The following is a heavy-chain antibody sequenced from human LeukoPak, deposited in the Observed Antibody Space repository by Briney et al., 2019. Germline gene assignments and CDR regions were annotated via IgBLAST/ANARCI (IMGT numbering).Heavy chain of an antibody. CDR3: AKDLEWELDWVYFDY. D-gene: IGHD1-26*01. V-gene: IGHV3-23*01. CDR1: GFTFSSYA. J-gene: IGHJ4*02. CDR2: ISGSGGST. Sequence: PGGSLRLSCAASGFTFSSYAMSWVRQAPGKGLEWVSAISGSGGSTYYRDSVKGRFTISRDNSKNTLYLQMNSLRAEDTAVYYCAKDLEWELDWVYFDYWGQGTLVTVSS.